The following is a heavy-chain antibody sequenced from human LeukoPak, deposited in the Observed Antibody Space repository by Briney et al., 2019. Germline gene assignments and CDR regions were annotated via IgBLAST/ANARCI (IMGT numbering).Heavy chain of an antibody. J-gene: IGHJ6*03. CDR3: AREMDPKNYDILTGAYYYYYYMDV. CDR1: GGSISSSSYY. D-gene: IGHD3-9*01. Sequence: TSETLSLTCTVSGGSISSSSYYWGWIRQPPGKGLEWIGSIYYSGSTYYNPSLKSRVTISVDTSKNQFSLKLSSVTAADTAVYYCAREMDPKNYDILTGAYYYYYYMDVWGKGTTVTVSS. CDR2: IYYSGST. V-gene: IGHV4-39*07.